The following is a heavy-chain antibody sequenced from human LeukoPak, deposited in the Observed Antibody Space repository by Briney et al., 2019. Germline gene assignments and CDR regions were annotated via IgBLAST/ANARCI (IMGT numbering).Heavy chain of an antibody. V-gene: IGHV3-48*01. CDR1: AFTFSTYS. Sequence: PGGSLRLSCAASAFTFSTYSMNWVRQAPGKGLEWVSYISSSSSNIQYADSVKGRFTISRDNSKNTLYLQMNSLRAEDTAIYYCAKGIKDGAYCPVDNWGQGTLVTVSS. CDR3: AKGIKDGAYCPVDN. CDR2: ISSSSSNI. J-gene: IGHJ4*02. D-gene: IGHD1-26*01.